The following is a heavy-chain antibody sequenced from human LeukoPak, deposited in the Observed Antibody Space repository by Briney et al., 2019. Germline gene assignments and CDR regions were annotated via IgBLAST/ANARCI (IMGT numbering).Heavy chain of an antibody. CDR2: TYYRSKWYN. J-gene: IGHJ4*02. V-gene: IGHV6-1*01. CDR3: AREVDIVGATSSALDY. Sequence: SQTLSLTCAISGDSVSSNRAAWNWIRQSPSRGLEWLGRTYYRSKWYNDYAVSVKSRITINPDTSKNQFSLQLNSVTPEDTAVYYCAREVDIVGATSSALDYWGQGTLVTVSS. D-gene: IGHD1-26*01. CDR1: GDSVSSNRAA.